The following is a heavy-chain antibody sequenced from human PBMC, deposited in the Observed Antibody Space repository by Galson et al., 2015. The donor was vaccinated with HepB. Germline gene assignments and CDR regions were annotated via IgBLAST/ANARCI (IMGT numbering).Heavy chain of an antibody. CDR3: ARSGVLAFRRSLAPYDAFDI. Sequence: SVKVSCKASGGTFSSYAISWVRQAPGQGLEWMGGVIPIFGTANYAQKFQGRVTITADESTSTAYMELSSLRSEDTAVYYCARSGVLAFRRSLAPYDAFDIWGQGTMVTVSS. V-gene: IGHV1-69*13. D-gene: IGHD7-27*01. CDR2: VIPIFGTA. J-gene: IGHJ3*02. CDR1: GGTFSSYA.